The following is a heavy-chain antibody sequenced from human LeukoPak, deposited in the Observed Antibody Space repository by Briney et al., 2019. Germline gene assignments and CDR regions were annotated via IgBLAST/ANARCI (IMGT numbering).Heavy chain of an antibody. D-gene: IGHD1-26*01. CDR2: IKQDGSEK. J-gene: IGHJ4*02. CDR3: AGGLNRRARFDY. CDR1: GFTFSSYC. Sequence: GGSLRLSCAASGFTFSSYCMTWVRQAPGRGLEWVANIKQDGSEKYYVDSVKGRFTISRDNAKNLLFLQMNSLNAEDTAVYYCAGGLNRRARFDYWGQGTLVTVSS. V-gene: IGHV3-7*01.